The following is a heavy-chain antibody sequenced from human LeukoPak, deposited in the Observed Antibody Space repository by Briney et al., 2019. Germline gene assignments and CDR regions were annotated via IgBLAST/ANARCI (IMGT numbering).Heavy chain of an antibody. V-gene: IGHV3-30-3*01. D-gene: IGHD2-15*01. Sequence: PGGSLRLSCAASGFPFSSYTMHWVRQAPGKGLEWVTFISHDGTNQDYADSVKGRFTVSRDNSKNTLFLQMNSLRPEDTAVYYCARLLVLAATEGFEFWGQGTVVTVSS. J-gene: IGHJ4*02. CDR3: ARLLVLAATEGFEF. CDR2: ISHDGTNQ. CDR1: GFPFSSYT.